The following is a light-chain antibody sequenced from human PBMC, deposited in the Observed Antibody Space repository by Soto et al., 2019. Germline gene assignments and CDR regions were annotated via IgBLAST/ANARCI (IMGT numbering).Light chain of an antibody. V-gene: IGLV2-14*03. CDR2: DVS. Sequence: QSALTQPASVSGSLGQSITISCTGTSSDVGAYNYVSWYQQHPGKVPKLMIYDVSGRPSGVSNRFSGSKSGNTASLTISGLQAEDEADYYCSSFTRSNSYVFGTGTKVTVL. J-gene: IGLJ1*01. CDR1: SSDVGAYNY. CDR3: SSFTRSNSYV.